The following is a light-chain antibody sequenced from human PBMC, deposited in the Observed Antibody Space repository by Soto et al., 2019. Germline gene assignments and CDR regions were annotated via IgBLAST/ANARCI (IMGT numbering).Light chain of an antibody. CDR3: QQYNSYSWT. J-gene: IGKJ1*01. CDR1: QGISTW. V-gene: IGKV1-5*01. Sequence: DIQMTQSPSALSASVGDIVTITCRASQGISTWVAWYQQKPGKAPKLLIYDASTLESGVPSRFSGSRSGTEFTLTISSLQPDDFATYYCQQYNSYSWTFGQGTKVDIK. CDR2: DAS.